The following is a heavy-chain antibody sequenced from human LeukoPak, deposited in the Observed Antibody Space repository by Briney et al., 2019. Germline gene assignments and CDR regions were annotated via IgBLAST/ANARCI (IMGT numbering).Heavy chain of an antibody. CDR3: ARDVLDELLWFGELEFGRVSAGYDAFDI. D-gene: IGHD3-10*01. V-gene: IGHV3-48*03. CDR1: GFTFSSYE. CDR2: ISSSGSTI. J-gene: IGHJ3*02. Sequence: HSGGSLRLSCAASGFTFSSYEMNWVRQAPGKGLEWVSYISSSGSTIYYADSVKGRFTISRDNAKNSLYLQMNSLRAEDTAVYYCARDVLDELLWFGELEFGRVSAGYDAFDIWGQGTMVTVSS.